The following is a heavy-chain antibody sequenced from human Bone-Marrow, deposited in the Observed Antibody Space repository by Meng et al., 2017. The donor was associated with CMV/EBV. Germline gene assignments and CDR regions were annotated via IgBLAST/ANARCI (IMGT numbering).Heavy chain of an antibody. Sequence: SVKVSCKASRGTFSIYRIAWVRQAPGQGLEWMGGIIPLLGIPNYTQKFQGRVTITADKSTNTAYMELNSLRSEDTAVYYCATDAGGYDSPGYFDYWGQGTLVTVSS. V-gene: IGHV1-69*10. CDR3: ATDAGGYDSPGYFDY. CDR2: IIPLLGIP. J-gene: IGHJ4*02. D-gene: IGHD5-12*01. CDR1: RGTFSIYR.